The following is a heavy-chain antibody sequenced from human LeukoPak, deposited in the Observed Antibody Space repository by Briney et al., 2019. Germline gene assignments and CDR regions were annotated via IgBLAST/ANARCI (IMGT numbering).Heavy chain of an antibody. V-gene: IGHV3-30*02. CDR2: IWYGGSNK. J-gene: IGHJ3*02. D-gene: IGHD2-2*01. CDR1: GFTFSSYG. Sequence: GGSLRLSCAASGFTFSSYGMHWVRQAPGKGLEWVAVIWYGGSNKYYADSVKGRFTISRDNSKNTLYLQMNSLRAEDTAVYYCAKARRSTSDAFDIWGQGTMVTVSP. CDR3: AKARRSTSDAFDI.